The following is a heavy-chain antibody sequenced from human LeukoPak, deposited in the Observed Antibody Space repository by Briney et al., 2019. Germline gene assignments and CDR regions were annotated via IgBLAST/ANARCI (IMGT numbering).Heavy chain of an antibody. CDR3: ARLYCSGGSCYSDY. D-gene: IGHD2-15*01. CDR1: GYTFTKYA. J-gene: IGHJ4*02. CDR2: INTNTGNP. V-gene: IGHV7-4-1*02. Sequence: ASVKVSRKASGYTFTKYAMNWVRQAPGQGLEWMGWINTNTGNPTYAQGFTGRFVFSLDTSVSTAYLQISSLKAEDTAVYYCARLYCSGGSCYSDYWGQGTLVTVSS.